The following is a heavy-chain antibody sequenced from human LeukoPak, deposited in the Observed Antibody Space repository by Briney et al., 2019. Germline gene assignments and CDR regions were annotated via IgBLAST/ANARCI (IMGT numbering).Heavy chain of an antibody. V-gene: IGHV4-34*01. CDR1: GGSFSDYY. D-gene: IGHD3-22*01. Sequence: PSETLSLTCAVYGGSFSDYYWSWIRQPPGKGLEWIGEINHSGSTNYNPSLKSRVTISVDTSKNQFSLKLSSVTAADTAVYYCARQPDYYESSAYYLMQFDYWGQGTLVTVSS. CDR3: ARQPDYYESSAYYLMQFDY. J-gene: IGHJ4*02. CDR2: INHSGST.